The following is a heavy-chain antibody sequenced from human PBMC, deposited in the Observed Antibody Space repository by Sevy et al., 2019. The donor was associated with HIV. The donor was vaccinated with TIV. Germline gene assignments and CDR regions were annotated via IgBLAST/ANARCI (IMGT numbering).Heavy chain of an antibody. CDR1: GFTFSSYA. Sequence: GGSLRLSCAASGFTFSSYAMHWVRQAPGKGLEWVAVISYDGSNKYYADSVKGRFTISRDNSKNTLYLQMNSLRAEDTAVYYCARDRVSGYPQYDAFDIWGQGTMVTVSS. CDR2: ISYDGSNK. V-gene: IGHV3-30-3*01. D-gene: IGHD3-22*01. J-gene: IGHJ3*02. CDR3: ARDRVSGYPQYDAFDI.